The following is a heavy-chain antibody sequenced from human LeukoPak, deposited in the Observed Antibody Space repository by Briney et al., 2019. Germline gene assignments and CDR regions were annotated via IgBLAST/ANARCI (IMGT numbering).Heavy chain of an antibody. CDR1: GGSISSGGYY. D-gene: IGHD3-10*01. V-gene: IGHV4-31*03. Sequence: SQTLSLTCTVSGGSISSGGYYWSWIRQHPGKGLEWIGYIYYSGSTYYNPSLKSRVTITVDTSKNQFSLKLSSVTAADTAVYYCARAFYCGSGSYHDYWGQGTLVTVSS. CDR2: IYYSGST. J-gene: IGHJ4*02. CDR3: ARAFYCGSGSYHDY.